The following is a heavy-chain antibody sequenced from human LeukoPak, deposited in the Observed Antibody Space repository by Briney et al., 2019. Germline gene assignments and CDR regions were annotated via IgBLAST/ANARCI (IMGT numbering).Heavy chain of an antibody. CDR2: INPNSGGT. CDR1: GYTFTGYY. CDR3: ARCFHVRYFESTIFDY. V-gene: IGHV1-2*02. Sequence: ASVKVSCNASGYTFTGYYMHWVRQAPGQGLEWVGWINPNSGGTNYAQKFQGRVTMTRDTSTSTAYMELRSLRSDDTAVYYCARCFHVRYFESTIFDYWGQGTLVTVSS. D-gene: IGHD3-9*01. J-gene: IGHJ4*02.